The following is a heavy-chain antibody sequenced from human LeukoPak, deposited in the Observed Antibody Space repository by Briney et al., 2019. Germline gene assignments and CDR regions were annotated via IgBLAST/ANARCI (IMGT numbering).Heavy chain of an antibody. J-gene: IGHJ5*02. CDR1: GGSMSSSRYY. Sequence: SETLSLTCTVSGGSMSSSRYYWGWIRQPPGKGLEWIGEINHSGSTNYNPSLKSRVTISVDTSKNQFSLKLSSVTAADTAVYYCASTPPIAAAGAWFDPWGQGTLVTVSS. V-gene: IGHV4-39*07. CDR3: ASTPPIAAAGAWFDP. D-gene: IGHD6-13*01. CDR2: INHSGST.